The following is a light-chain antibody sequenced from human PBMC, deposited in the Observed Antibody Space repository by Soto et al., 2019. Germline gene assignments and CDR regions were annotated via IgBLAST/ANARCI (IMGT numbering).Light chain of an antibody. CDR2: DAS. J-gene: IGKJ2*01. CDR1: QDISND. CDR3: QQFYNVPYT. V-gene: IGKV1-33*01. Sequence: DIQLTQSPSPLSASVGDRVTIACQASQDISNDVNWYQQKPGKAPKLLISDASHLETGAPSRFSGSGSGTEFTLTLPSRQPDDVATYYCQQFYNVPYTFGRGTKLEIK.